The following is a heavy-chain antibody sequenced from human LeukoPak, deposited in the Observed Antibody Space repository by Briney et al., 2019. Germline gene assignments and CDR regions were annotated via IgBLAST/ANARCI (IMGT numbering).Heavy chain of an antibody. Sequence: SETLSLTCTVSGGSISSYYWSWIWQPPGKGLEWIGYIYYTGSTNYNPSLKSRVTISVDTSKNQFSLKLSSVTAADTAVYYCARDRVGATPGYYYYGMDVWGQGTTVTVSS. CDR1: GGSISSYY. V-gene: IGHV4-59*01. J-gene: IGHJ6*02. CDR3: ARDRVGATPGYYYYGMDV. D-gene: IGHD1-26*01. CDR2: IYYTGST.